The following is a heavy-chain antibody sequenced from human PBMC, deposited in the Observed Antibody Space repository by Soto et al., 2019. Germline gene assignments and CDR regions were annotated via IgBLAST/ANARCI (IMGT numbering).Heavy chain of an antibody. J-gene: IGHJ4*02. Sequence: SETLSLTCTVSGGSISSYYWSWIRQPPGKGLEWIGYIYYSGSTNYNPSLKSRVTISVDTSKNQFSLKLSSVTTADTAVYYCARDFRGLDYWGQGTLVTVSS. D-gene: IGHD3-10*01. V-gene: IGHV4-59*01. CDR2: IYYSGST. CDR3: ARDFRGLDY. CDR1: GGSISSYY.